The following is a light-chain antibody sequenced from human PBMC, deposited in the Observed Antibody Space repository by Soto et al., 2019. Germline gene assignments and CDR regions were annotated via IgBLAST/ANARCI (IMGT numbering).Light chain of an antibody. CDR2: GAS. CDR1: QFVSSRS. Sequence: VLTQSPGTLSLSPGESATLLCRASQFVSSRSLAWYQQKLGQAPRLLIYGASNRATGIPGRFSASGSGTDFTLTITPLEPEDFAVYFCQQYANSPITFGQGTRLDIK. V-gene: IGKV3-20*01. CDR3: QQYANSPIT. J-gene: IGKJ5*01.